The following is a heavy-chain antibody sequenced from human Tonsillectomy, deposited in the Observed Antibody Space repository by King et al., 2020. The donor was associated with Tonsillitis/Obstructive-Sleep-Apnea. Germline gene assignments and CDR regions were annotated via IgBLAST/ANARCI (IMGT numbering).Heavy chain of an antibody. CDR3: ARAATGTVDY. Sequence: VQLQQWGAGLLKPSETLSLTCAVYGGSFSGYYWSWICQPPGKGLEWIGEINHSGSTNYNPSLKSRVTISVDTSKNQFSLRLSSVTAADTAVYYCARAATGTVDYWGQGTLVTVSS. D-gene: IGHD1-1*01. J-gene: IGHJ4*02. CDR2: INHSGST. CDR1: GGSFSGYY. V-gene: IGHV4-34*01.